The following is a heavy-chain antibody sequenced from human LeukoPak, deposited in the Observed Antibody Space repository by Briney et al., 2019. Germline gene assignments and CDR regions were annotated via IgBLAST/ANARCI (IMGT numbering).Heavy chain of an antibody. CDR3: ARVRDTLYYYYMDV. D-gene: IGHD5-18*01. CDR1: GYTFTGYY. CDR2: INPNSGGT. V-gene: IGHV1-2*02. Sequence: ASVKVSCKASGYTFTGYYMHWVRQAPGQGLEWMGWINPNSGGTNYAQKFQGRVTMTRDTSISTAYMELSRLRSDDTAVYYCARVRDTLYYYYMDVWGKGTTVTVSS. J-gene: IGHJ6*03.